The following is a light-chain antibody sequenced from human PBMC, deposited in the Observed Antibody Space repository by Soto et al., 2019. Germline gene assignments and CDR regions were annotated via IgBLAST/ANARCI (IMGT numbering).Light chain of an antibody. J-gene: IGKJ2*01. CDR1: QSLLHSNGYNY. Sequence: DIVMTQSPLSLPVTPGEPASISCRSSQSLLHSNGYNYLDWYLQKPGQSPQLLIYLGSNRASGVPDRFSGSGSGTDFNMKISRVEAEDVGVYYCMQRLQTPYTFGQGTKLEIK. V-gene: IGKV2-28*01. CDR3: MQRLQTPYT. CDR2: LGS.